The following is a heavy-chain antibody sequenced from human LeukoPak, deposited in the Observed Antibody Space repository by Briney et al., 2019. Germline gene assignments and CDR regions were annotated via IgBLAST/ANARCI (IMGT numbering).Heavy chain of an antibody. D-gene: IGHD2-15*01. J-gene: IGHJ4*02. Sequence: GGSLRLSCVGSEFTFSTYWMSWVRQAPGQGLEWLANIKQDGSEEYYVDSVKGRFTISRDNAKNSLYLQINSLRADDTAIYYYATEYKGYWGQGTLVTVSS. CDR1: EFTFSTYW. V-gene: IGHV3-7*05. CDR3: ATEYKGY. CDR2: IKQDGSEE.